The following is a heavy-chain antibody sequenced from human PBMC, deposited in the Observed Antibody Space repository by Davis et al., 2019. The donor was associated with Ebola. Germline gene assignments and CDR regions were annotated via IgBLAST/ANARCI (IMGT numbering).Heavy chain of an antibody. Sequence: GESLKISCAASGFTVSSNYMSWVRQAPGKGLEWGSVIYSDGSTYYADTVKGRVTISRDNSKNTLYLQMNSLRAEDTAVYYCARWGYNWNYGGYYYYGMDVWGQGTTVTVSS. J-gene: IGHJ6*02. D-gene: IGHD1-7*01. CDR3: ARWGYNWNYGGYYYYGMDV. CDR1: GFTVSSNY. CDR2: IYSDGST. V-gene: IGHV3-53*01.